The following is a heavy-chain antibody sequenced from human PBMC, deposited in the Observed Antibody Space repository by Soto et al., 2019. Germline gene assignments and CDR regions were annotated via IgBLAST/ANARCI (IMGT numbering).Heavy chain of an antibody. V-gene: IGHV4-59*01. Sequence: PSETLSLTCTVSGGSISSDYWSWIRQPPGKGLEWIGYIYYSGSTNYNPSLKSRVTISVDTSKNQFSLKLSSVTAADTAVYYCARSIAAPGYYYYYMDVWGKGTTVTVSS. CDR1: GGSISSDY. D-gene: IGHD6-6*01. CDR2: IYYSGST. CDR3: ARSIAAPGYYYYYMDV. J-gene: IGHJ6*03.